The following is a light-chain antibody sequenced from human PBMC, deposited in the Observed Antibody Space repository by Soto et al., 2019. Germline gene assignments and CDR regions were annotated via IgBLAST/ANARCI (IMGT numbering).Light chain of an antibody. CDR2: WAS. J-gene: IGKJ4*01. CDR3: HQYYDSPLT. V-gene: IGKV4-1*01. Sequence: DIVMTQSPDSLAVSLGERATINCRSSQTVLYSSNNRDYLAWYQRKPGQPPKLLIYWASARESGVPDRFSGSGSGTDFTLTISSLQAEDVAVYYCHQYYDSPLTFGGGTKVDIK. CDR1: QTVLYSSNNRDY.